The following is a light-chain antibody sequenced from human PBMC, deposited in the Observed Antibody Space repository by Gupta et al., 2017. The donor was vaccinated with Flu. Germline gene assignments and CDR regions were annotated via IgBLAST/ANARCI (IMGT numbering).Light chain of an antibody. J-gene: IGLJ3*02. CDR3: SSYAGSNTWV. V-gene: IGLV2-11*01. CDR2: DVN. CDR1: SSDVGAYTY. Sequence: QSALTQPRSVSGSPGQSVTISCTGTSSDVGAYTYVSWYQQHTGKAPKLILYDVNKRPSGVPDRFSASKSGETASLTISGPQAEDEADYHCSSYAGSNTWVFGGGTKLTVL.